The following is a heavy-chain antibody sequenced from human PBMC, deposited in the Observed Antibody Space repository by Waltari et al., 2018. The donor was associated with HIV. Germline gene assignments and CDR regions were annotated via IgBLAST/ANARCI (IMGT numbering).Heavy chain of an antibody. Sequence: EVQLVESGGGLVQPGRSLRLSCAASGFTFDDYAMHWVRQAPGEGLEWVSGILWNSGSTGYADSVKGRFTISRDNAKNSLYLEMNSLRAEDTALYYCAKDLGTMVRGVIIAWGQGTLVTVSS. J-gene: IGHJ5*02. V-gene: IGHV3-9*01. CDR2: ILWNSGST. CDR1: GFTFDDYA. D-gene: IGHD3-10*01. CDR3: AKDLGTMVRGVIIA.